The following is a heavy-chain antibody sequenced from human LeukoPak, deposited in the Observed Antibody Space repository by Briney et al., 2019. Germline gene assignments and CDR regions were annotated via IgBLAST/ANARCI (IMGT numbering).Heavy chain of an antibody. CDR1: GYSISSGYY. J-gene: IGHJ5*02. Sequence: QSSETLSLTCIVSGYSISSGYYWGWIRQPPGKGLEWIGSIYHSGSTYYNPSLKSRVTISVDTSKNQFSLKLSSVTAADTAVYYCARVRVLLWFGELSRPRYNWFDPWGQGTLVTVSS. D-gene: IGHD3-10*01. CDR2: IYHSGST. CDR3: ARVRVLLWFGELSRPRYNWFDP. V-gene: IGHV4-38-2*02.